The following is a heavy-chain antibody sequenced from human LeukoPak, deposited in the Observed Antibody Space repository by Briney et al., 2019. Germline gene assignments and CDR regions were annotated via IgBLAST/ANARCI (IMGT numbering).Heavy chain of an antibody. Sequence: KAGGSLRLSCGASGFTFSSYSMNWVRQAPGKGLEWISSISSSSSYIYYADSVKGRFTISRDNAKNSLYPQMNSLRAEDTAVYYCARDPDDYGDPQVSYNWFDPWGEGTLVTVSS. J-gene: IGHJ5*02. CDR1: GFTFSSYS. V-gene: IGHV3-21*01. CDR2: ISSSSSYI. CDR3: ARDPDDYGDPQVSYNWFDP. D-gene: IGHD4-17*01.